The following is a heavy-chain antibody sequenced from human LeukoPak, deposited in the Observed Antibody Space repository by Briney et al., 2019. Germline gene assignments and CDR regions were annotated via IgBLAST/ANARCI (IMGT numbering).Heavy chain of an antibody. CDR1: GFTFSSYN. D-gene: IGHD3-10*01. J-gene: IGHJ4*02. CDR2: ISSSSSYI. CDR3: ARPRSGSYYIDY. Sequence: GGSLTLSCAASGFTFSSYNMHWVRQAPGKGLEWVSYISSSSSYIYYADSVKGRFTISRDNAKNSLYLQMNSLRAEDTAVYYCARPRSGSYYIDYWGQGTLVTVSS. V-gene: IGHV3-21*01.